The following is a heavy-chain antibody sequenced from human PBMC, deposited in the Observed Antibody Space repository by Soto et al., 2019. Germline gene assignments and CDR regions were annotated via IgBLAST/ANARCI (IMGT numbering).Heavy chain of an antibody. D-gene: IGHD2-15*01. CDR2: IIPSQNKA. CDR1: GGSFISYS. V-gene: IGHV1-69*02. J-gene: IGHJ6*03. Sequence: QVQLVQSGAELKKPGSSVKVSCEASGGSFISYSFTWVRQAPGQGLEWMGRIIPSQNKANYGLKFQDRVTIPADRSTRTAYMELRSLRPEDTAVYYCAKSLLFVDHAYMDVWGKGTTVTVSS. CDR3: AKSLLFVDHAYMDV.